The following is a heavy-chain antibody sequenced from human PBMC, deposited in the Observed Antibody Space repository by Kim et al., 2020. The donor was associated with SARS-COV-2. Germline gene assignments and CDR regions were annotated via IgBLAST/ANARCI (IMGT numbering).Heavy chain of an antibody. CDR3: ARSFLWFGELLPPSWVSFFFDY. J-gene: IGHJ4*02. Sequence: SETLSLTCTVSGGSISSSSYYWGWIRQPPGKGLEWIGSIYYSGSTYYNLSLKSRVTISVDTSKNQFSLKLSSVTAADTAVYYCARSFLWFGELLPPSWVSFFFDYWSQGPLVTVSS. D-gene: IGHD3-10*01. CDR2: IYYSGST. CDR1: GGSISSSSYY. V-gene: IGHV4-39*01.